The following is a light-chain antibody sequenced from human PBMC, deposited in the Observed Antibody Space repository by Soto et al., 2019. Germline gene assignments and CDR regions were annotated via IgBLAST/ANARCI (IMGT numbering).Light chain of an antibody. J-gene: IGLJ3*02. CDR3: VLYLGRGISV. Sequence: QTVVTQEPSFSVSPGETVTLTCGLASGSVSASNYASWFQQTPGQAPRTLICNTNKLSSGAPDRFSGSLLGNRAALIITGAQADDESDYYCVLYLGRGISVFGGGTKLTVL. CDR1: SGSVSASNY. CDR2: NTN. V-gene: IGLV8-61*01.